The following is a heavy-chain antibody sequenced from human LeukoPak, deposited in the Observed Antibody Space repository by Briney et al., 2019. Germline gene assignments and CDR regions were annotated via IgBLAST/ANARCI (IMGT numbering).Heavy chain of an antibody. V-gene: IGHV3-74*01. J-gene: IGHJ4*02. CDR3: ARGFTGFTSGWSDY. Sequence: GGSLRLSCAASGFTFSSHCMHWVRQVPGRGLVWVSRINSVGSSTNYADSVKGRFTISRDNAKNTLYLQMNSLRAEDTAIYFCARGFTGFTSGWSDYWGQGTLVTVSS. D-gene: IGHD6-19*01. CDR1: GFTFSSHC. CDR2: INSVGSST.